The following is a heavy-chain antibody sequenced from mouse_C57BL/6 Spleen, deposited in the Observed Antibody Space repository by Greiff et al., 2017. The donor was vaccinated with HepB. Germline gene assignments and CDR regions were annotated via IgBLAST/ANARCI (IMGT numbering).Heavy chain of an antibody. V-gene: IGHV1-81*01. CDR1: GYTFTSYG. CDR3: ATKPGGEDYFDY. CDR2: IYPRSGNT. J-gene: IGHJ2*01. Sequence: QVQLKESGAELARPGASVKLSCKASGYTFTSYGISWVKQRTGQGLEWIGEIYPRSGNTYYNEKFKGKATLTADKSSSTAYMELRSLTSEDSAVYFCATKPGGEDYFDYWGQGTTLTVSS.